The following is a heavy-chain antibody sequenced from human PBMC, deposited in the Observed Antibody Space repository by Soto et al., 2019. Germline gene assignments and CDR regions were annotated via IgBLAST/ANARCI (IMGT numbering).Heavy chain of an antibody. D-gene: IGHD6-13*01. CDR1: GGTFSSYA. Sequence: SVKVSCKASGGTFSSYAISWVRQAPGQGLEWMGGIIPIFGTANYAQKFQGRVTITADESTSTAYMELRSLRSDDTAVYYCARDGQQLVRRNHLKDAFDIWGQGTMVTVSS. V-gene: IGHV1-69*13. CDR2: IIPIFGTA. J-gene: IGHJ3*02. CDR3: ARDGQQLVRRNHLKDAFDI.